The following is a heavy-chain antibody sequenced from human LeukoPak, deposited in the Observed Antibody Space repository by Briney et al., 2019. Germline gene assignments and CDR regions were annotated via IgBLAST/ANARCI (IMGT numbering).Heavy chain of an antibody. Sequence: PGGSLRLSCAASGFTFSSYGMHWVRQAPGKGLEWVAFIRYDGSNKYYADSVKGRFTISRDNSKNTLYLQMTSLRAEDTALYYCARYHCSSISCYSEVSFDSWGQGTLVTVSS. J-gene: IGHJ4*02. CDR1: GFTFSSYG. V-gene: IGHV3-30*02. D-gene: IGHD2-2*01. CDR3: ARYHCSSISCYSEVSFDS. CDR2: IRYDGSNK.